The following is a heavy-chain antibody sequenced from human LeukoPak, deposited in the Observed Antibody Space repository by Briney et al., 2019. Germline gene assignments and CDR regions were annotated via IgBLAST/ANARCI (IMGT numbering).Heavy chain of an antibody. CDR3: ARGSSDGYNYGRESDY. CDR2: ISAYNGNT. D-gene: IGHD5-24*01. J-gene: IGHJ4*02. V-gene: IGHV1-18*01. CDR1: GYTFTTYG. Sequence: ASVKVSCKASGYTFTTYGINWVRQAPGQGLEWKGWISAYNGNTNYAQKLQGRVTMTTDTSTRTAYMELRSLRSDDTAVYYCARGSSDGYNYGRESDYWGQGTLVTVSS.